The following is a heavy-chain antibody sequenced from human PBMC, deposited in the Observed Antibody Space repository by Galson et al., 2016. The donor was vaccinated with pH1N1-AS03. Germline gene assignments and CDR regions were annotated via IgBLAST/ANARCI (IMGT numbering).Heavy chain of an antibody. J-gene: IGHJ4*02. CDR2: IYPGDSDT. CDR1: GYIFTSYW. V-gene: IGHV5-51*01. D-gene: IGHD5-24*01. CDR3: ARQVRDGYNDYFDY. Sequence: QSGAEVKKPGESLKISCKTSGYIFTSYWVAWVRHMPGKGLEWMGIIYPGDSDTRYSPSFQGQVTISADRSINTAYQQWSSLMASATAIYYCARQVRDGYNDYFDYWGQGILVTVSS.